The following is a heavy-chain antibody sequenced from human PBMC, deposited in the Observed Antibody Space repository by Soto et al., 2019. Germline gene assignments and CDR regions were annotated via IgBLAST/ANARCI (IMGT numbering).Heavy chain of an antibody. J-gene: IGHJ5*02. CDR3: ARDRLMVAMVTPNKQHWFDP. Sequence: QVQLVQSGAEVKKPGASVKVSCKASGYTFTSYAMHWVRQAPGQRLEWMGWINAGNGNTKYSQKSQGRVTIPRDTPSSTAYRDLCSLRSEETAVYYCARDRLMVAMVTPNKQHWFDPWGQGSLVTVAS. V-gene: IGHV1-3*01. D-gene: IGHD5-18*01. CDR2: INAGNGNT. CDR1: GYTFTSYA.